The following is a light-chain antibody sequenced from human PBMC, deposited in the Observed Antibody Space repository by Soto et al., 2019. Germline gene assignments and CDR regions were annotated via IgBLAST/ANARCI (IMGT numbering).Light chain of an antibody. V-gene: IGKV3-20*01. J-gene: IGKJ1*01. CDR3: QQYGSSPPWT. Sequence: EIVLTQSPGTLSLSPGERATLACRASQSVSSSDLAWYQQKPGQAPRLLIYGASSRATGIPDRFSGSGSGTDFTLTISRLEPEYFAVYYCQQYGSSPPWTFGQGTKVEIK. CDR1: QSVSSSD. CDR2: GAS.